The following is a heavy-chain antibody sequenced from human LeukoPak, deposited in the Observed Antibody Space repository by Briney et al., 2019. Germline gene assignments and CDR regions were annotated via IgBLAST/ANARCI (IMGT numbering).Heavy chain of an antibody. V-gene: IGHV4-34*01. CDR1: GGSFSGYY. D-gene: IGHD3-22*01. Sequence: PSETLSLTCAVYGGSFSGYYWSWIRQPPGKGLEWIGEINHSGSTNYNPSLKSRVTISVDTSKNQFSLKLSSVTAAGTAVYYCARTGYYDSSGLPKYWGQGTLVTVSS. CDR2: INHSGST. CDR3: ARTGYYDSSGLPKY. J-gene: IGHJ4*02.